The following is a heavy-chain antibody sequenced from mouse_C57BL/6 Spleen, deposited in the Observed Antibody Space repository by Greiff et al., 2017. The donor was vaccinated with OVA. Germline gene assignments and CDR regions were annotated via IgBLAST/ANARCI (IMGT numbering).Heavy chain of an antibody. V-gene: IGHV1-18*01. Sequence: EVQLQQSGPELVKPGASVKILCKASGYTFTDYNMDWVKQSHGKSLEWIGDINPNNGGTIYNQKFKGKATLTVDKSSSTAYMELRSLTSEDTAVYYCARVYYGSSFFDYWGQGTTLTVSS. CDR2: INPNNGGT. D-gene: IGHD1-1*01. CDR3: ARVYYGSSFFDY. J-gene: IGHJ2*01. CDR1: GYTFTDYN.